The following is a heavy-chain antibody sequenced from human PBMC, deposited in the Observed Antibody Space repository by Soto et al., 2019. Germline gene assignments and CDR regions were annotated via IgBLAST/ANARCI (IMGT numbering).Heavy chain of an antibody. CDR1: GYTFTSYA. CDR3: ARGVAGPLHWFDP. CDR2: INAGNGNT. Sequence: QVQLVQSGAEVKKPGASVKVSCKASGYTFTSYAMHWVRQAPGQRLEWMGWINAGNGNTKYSQKFQGRVTITRDTSASTAYMGVSSLRSEDTAVYYCARGVAGPLHWFDPWGQGTLVTVSS. V-gene: IGHV1-3*01. J-gene: IGHJ5*02. D-gene: IGHD6-19*01.